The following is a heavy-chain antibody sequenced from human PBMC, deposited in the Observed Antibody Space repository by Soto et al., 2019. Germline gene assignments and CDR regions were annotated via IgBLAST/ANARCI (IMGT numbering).Heavy chain of an antibody. Sequence: EVQLVESGGGLVQPGGSLRLSCAASGFTFRSYWMHWVRQVPGKGLVWVSRIKSDGSYTTYADSVKGRVTISRDNAKNTLYLQMNSLRAEDTAVYYCASKNSGYMDVWGKGTTVTVSS. CDR1: GFTFRSYW. V-gene: IGHV3-74*01. J-gene: IGHJ6*03. D-gene: IGHD3-10*01. CDR3: ASKNSGYMDV. CDR2: IKSDGSYT.